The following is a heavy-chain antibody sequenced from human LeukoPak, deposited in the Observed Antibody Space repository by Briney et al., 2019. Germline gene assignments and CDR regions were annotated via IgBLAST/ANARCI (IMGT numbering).Heavy chain of an antibody. J-gene: IGHJ6*03. CDR2: IIPIFGTA. V-gene: IGHV1-69*13. CDR1: GGTFSSYA. D-gene: IGHD3-10*01. CDR3: ARGYRDTIGHYYGSGNYYYYYMGV. Sequence: ASVKVSCKASGGTFSSYAISWVRQAPGQGREWMGGIIPIFGTANYAQKFQGRVTITADESTSTAYMELSSLKSEDTAVYYCARGYRDTIGHYYGSGNYYYYYMGVWGKGTTVTISS.